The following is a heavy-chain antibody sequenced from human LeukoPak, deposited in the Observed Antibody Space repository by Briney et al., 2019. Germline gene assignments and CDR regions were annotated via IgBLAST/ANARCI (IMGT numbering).Heavy chain of an antibody. D-gene: IGHD3-3*01. Sequence: VASVKVSCKASGGTFSSYAISWVRQAPGQGLEWMGGIIPIFGTANYAQKFQGRDTITTDESTSTAYMELSSLRSEDTAVYYCARADTSYYYYMDVWGKGTTVTVSS. CDR1: GGTFSSYA. J-gene: IGHJ6*03. V-gene: IGHV1-69*05. CDR3: ARADTSYYYYMDV. CDR2: IIPIFGTA.